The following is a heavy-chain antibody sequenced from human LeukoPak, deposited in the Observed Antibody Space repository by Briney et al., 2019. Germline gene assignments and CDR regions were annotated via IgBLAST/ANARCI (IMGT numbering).Heavy chain of an antibody. V-gene: IGHV3-74*01. D-gene: IGHD3-22*01. J-gene: IGHJ5*02. CDR3: ARHLYYDSSGYGLWFDP. CDR1: GFTFSSYW. CDR2: INSDGSST. Sequence: GGSLRLSCTASGFTFSSYWMHLVRQAPGKGLVWVSRINSDGSSTSYADSVKGRFTISRDNSKNTLYLQMNSLRAEDTAVYYCARHLYYDSSGYGLWFDPWGQGTLVTVSS.